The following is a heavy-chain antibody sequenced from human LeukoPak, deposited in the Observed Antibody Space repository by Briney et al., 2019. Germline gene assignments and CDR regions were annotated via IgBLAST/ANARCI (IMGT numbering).Heavy chain of an antibody. CDR3: AKDSIYDILTDYFDY. Sequence: PGGSLRLSCAASGFTFSSYGMHWVRQAPDKGLEWVAFIRYDGSNKYYADSVKGRFTISRDNSKNTLYLQMNSLRAEDTAVYYCAKDSIYDILTDYFDYWGQGTLVTVSS. CDR1: GFTFSSYG. CDR2: IRYDGSNK. V-gene: IGHV3-30*02. D-gene: IGHD3-9*01. J-gene: IGHJ4*02.